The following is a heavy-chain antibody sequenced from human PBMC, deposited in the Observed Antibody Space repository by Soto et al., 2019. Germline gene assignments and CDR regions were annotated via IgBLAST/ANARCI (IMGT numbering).Heavy chain of an antibody. V-gene: IGHV1-3*01. CDR1: GYTFRNYA. Sequence: ASVKVSCKANGYTFRNYAMHWVRQAPGQGLEWMGWINGGNGNTKYSQKFQGRVTITRDTSASTAYMELSSLRSEGTAVYYCARDGPIYDILSARYFYGMDVWGQGTTVTVSS. CDR2: INGGNGNT. D-gene: IGHD3-9*01. J-gene: IGHJ6*02. CDR3: ARDGPIYDILSARYFYGMDV.